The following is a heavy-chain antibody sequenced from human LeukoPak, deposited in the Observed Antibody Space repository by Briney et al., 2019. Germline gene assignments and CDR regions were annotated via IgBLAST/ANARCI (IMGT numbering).Heavy chain of an antibody. J-gene: IGHJ4*02. V-gene: IGHV3-11*04. CDR2: ISSSGSTT. CDR1: GFTFSDYY. CDR3: ARDPTEMATAYFDY. D-gene: IGHD5-24*01. Sequence: AGSLRLSCAASGFTFSDYYTSWMRQAPGKGLEWVSYISSSGSTTYYADSVKGRFTISRDNAKNSLYLQMNSLRAEDTAVYYCARDPTEMATAYFDYWGQGTLVTVSS.